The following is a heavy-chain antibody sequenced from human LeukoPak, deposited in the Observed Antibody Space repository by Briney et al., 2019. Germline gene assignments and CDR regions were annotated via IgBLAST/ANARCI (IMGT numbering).Heavy chain of an antibody. Sequence: GGSLRLSCAASGFTVSSNYMSWVRQAPGKGLEWVSLIYSDGSTYYADSVKGRFTISRDNSKNTLYLQMNSLRAEDTAVYYCARLGGKDYYDSSGYPMDVWGKGTTVTVSS. D-gene: IGHD3-22*01. CDR1: GFTVSSNY. CDR2: IYSDGST. CDR3: ARLGGKDYYDSSGYPMDV. V-gene: IGHV3-66*01. J-gene: IGHJ6*03.